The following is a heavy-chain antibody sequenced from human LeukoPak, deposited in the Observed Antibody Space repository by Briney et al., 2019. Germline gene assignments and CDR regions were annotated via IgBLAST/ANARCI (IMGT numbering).Heavy chain of an antibody. J-gene: IGHJ4*02. CDR2: ISGGGDST. CDR1: GFTFSSYA. Sequence: GGSLRLSCTASGFTFSSYAMTWVRQAPGKGLEWVSGISGGGDSTYYADSVKGRFTISRDKSKNTLYLQMNSLRAEDTAVYYCAKDRGQWLAPYFFDSWGQGTLVTVSS. V-gene: IGHV3-23*01. D-gene: IGHD6-19*01. CDR3: AKDRGQWLAPYFFDS.